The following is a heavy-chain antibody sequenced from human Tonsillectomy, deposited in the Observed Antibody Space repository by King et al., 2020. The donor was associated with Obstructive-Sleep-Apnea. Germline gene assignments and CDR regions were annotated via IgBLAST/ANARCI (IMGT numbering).Heavy chain of an antibody. J-gene: IGHJ4*02. Sequence: VQLVESGGGVVQPGGSLRLSCAASVFTFSSYGMHWVRQAPGKGLEGVAFIRYDGSNYYFADSVKGRLTISRDNSKNTLYLQMNSLRAEDTAVYYCAKDRNSGSYFDYWGQGTLVTVSS. V-gene: IGHV3-30*02. CDR3: AKDRNSGSYFDY. CDR1: VFTFSSYG. CDR2: IRYDGSNY. D-gene: IGHD1-26*01.